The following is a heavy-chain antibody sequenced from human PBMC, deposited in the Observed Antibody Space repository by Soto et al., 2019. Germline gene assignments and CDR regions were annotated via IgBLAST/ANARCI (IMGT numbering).Heavy chain of an antibody. V-gene: IGHV4-30-4*01. J-gene: IGHJ4*02. CDR1: GGSTSSDNY. D-gene: IGHD3-16*01. Sequence: PSETLSLTCTVSGGSTSSDNYWSWIRQPPGKGLEWIGHIYYSGNTDYNPSLKSRLAISIDTSKNQFSLKLSSVTAADTAVYFCAREGGESSDGLYYFDSWGQGALLTV. CDR2: IYYSGNT. CDR3: AREGGESSDGLYYFDS.